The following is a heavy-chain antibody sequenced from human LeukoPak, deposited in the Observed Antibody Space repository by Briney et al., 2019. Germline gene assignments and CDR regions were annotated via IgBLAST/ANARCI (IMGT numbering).Heavy chain of an antibody. CDR1: GYTFTGYY. J-gene: IGHJ4*02. CDR3: ARDSGEVPDY. CDR2: INPNNGGT. V-gene: IGHV1-2*02. D-gene: IGHD3-10*01. Sequence: GASVKVSCKASGYTFTGYYMHWVRQAPGPGLEWMGWINPNNGGTKYAQNFQGRVTMTRDTSISTAYMELDRLRFDDTAVYYCARDSGEVPDYWGQGTLVTVSS.